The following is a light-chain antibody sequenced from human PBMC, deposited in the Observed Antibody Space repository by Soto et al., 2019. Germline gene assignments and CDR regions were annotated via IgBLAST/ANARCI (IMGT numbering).Light chain of an antibody. CDR3: CSYAGSSTNV. J-gene: IGLJ1*01. CDR2: EGS. CDR1: SSDVGSYNL. Sequence: QSALTQPASVSGSPGQSITISCTGTSSDVGSYNLVSWYQQHPDKAPKLMIYEGSKRPSGVSDRFSGSKSGNTASLTISVLHAEDEADYYCCSYAGSSTNVFGTGTKLTVL. V-gene: IGLV2-23*01.